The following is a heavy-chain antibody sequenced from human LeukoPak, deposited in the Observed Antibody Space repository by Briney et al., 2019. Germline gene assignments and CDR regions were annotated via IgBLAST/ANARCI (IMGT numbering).Heavy chain of an antibody. V-gene: IGHV4-39*07. CDR3: AREGAWAFDP. CDR1: GGSISSSSYY. CDR2: IYYSGST. J-gene: IGHJ5*02. Sequence: TSETLSLTCTVSGGSISSSSYYWGWIRQPPGKGLEWIGSIYYSGSTYYNPSLKSRVTISVDTSKNQFSLKLSSVTAADTAVYYCAREGAWAFDPWGQGTLVTVSS. D-gene: IGHD3-16*01.